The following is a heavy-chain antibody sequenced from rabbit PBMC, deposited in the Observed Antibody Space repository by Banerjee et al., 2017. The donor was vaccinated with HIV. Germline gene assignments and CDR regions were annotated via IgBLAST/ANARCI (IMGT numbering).Heavy chain of an antibody. J-gene: IGHJ4*01. CDR2: IYSGDGST. CDR1: GFSFNNNYY. D-gene: IGHD4-2*01. CDR3: ARGLIAGSNSDSFNL. Sequence: QSLEESGGDLVKPGASLTLTCTASGFSFNNNYYMCWVRQAPGKGLEWIGCIYSGDGSTYYASWAKGRFTISKASSTTVTLQITSLTAADTATYFCARGLIAGSNSDSFNLWGPGTLVTVS. V-gene: IGHV1S40*01.